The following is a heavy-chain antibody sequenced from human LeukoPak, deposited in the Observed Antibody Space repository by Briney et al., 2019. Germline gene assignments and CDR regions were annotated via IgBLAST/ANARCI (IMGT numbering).Heavy chain of an antibody. CDR1: VFTFTNAW. J-gene: IGHJ3*02. CDR3: TEEGLYSNGWYGGYGI. Sequence: KPGGSLRLSCAASVFTFTNAWMSWVRQAPGKGLEWVGRIKSRTDGGTTDYAAFVKGTFTISREDSKTTLYLQMNSLETEDTGIYYCTEEGLYSNGWYGGYGIRGQGTMVTVSS. D-gene: IGHD6-19*01. V-gene: IGHV3-15*01. CDR2: IKSRTDGGTT.